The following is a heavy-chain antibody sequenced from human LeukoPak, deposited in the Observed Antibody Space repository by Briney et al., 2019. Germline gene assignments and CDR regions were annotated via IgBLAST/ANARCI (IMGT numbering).Heavy chain of an antibody. J-gene: IGHJ4*02. CDR3: ARDLITMVRGVTSAFDY. CDR2: ISSSSSYI. Sequence: PGGSLRLSCAASGFTFSSYSMNWVRQAPGKGLEWVSSISSSSSYIYYADSVKGRFTISRDNAKNSLYLQMNSLRAEDTAVYYCARDLITMVRGVTSAFDYWGQGTLVTVSS. CDR1: GFTFSSYS. V-gene: IGHV3-21*01. D-gene: IGHD3-10*01.